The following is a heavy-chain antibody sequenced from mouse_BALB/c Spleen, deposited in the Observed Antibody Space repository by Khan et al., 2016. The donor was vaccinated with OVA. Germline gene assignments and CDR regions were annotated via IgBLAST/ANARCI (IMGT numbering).Heavy chain of an antibody. J-gene: IGHJ2*01. D-gene: IGHD2-12*01. CDR1: GFSLTSYG. CDR3: ARSAI. CDR2: IWAGGST. V-gene: IGHV2-9*02. Sequence: VELVESGPGLVAPSQSLYITCTVSGFSLTSYGVHWVRQPPGKGLEWLGVIWAGGSTNYYSALMSRLSISKDNAKNDLSLQMRSLKSEDTAMYYCARSAIWGQGTTLTVSS.